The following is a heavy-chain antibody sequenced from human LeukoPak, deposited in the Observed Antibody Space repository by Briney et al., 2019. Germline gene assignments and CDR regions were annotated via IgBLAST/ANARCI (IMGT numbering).Heavy chain of an antibody. V-gene: IGHV3-21*04. Sequence: GGSLRLSCVASGFIFRDYTMNWVRQTPGKGLEWVSAINKGGSYMAYADSVKGRFTISRDNAKNSLYLQMNSLRAEDTALYYCARVSHGDAFDIWGQGTMVTVSS. CDR2: INKGGSYM. J-gene: IGHJ3*02. CDR3: ARVSHGDAFDI. CDR1: GFIFRDYT.